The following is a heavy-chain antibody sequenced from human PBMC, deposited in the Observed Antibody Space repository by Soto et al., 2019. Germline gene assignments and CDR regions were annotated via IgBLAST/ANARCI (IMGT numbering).Heavy chain of an antibody. CDR1: GFIFNMYW. V-gene: IGHV3-74*01. CDR2: IYNDGTYS. CDR3: TRGPRPISTGTGAY. J-gene: IGHJ4*02. D-gene: IGHD3-10*01. Sequence: GGSLRLSCAASGFIFNMYWIHWVRQSPGKGLVWISRIYNDGTYSDYADSVRGRFTISRDNVNDTPYLQMNNLRAEDSGLYYCTRGPRPISTGTGAYWGQGTQVTVPS.